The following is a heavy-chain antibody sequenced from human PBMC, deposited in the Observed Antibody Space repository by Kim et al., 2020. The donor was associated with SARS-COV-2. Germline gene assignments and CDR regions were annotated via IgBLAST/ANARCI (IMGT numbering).Heavy chain of an antibody. V-gene: IGHV3-15*01. CDR2: IKSTIDGGTT. Sequence: GGSLRLSCAASGFTFTNAWMSWVRQAPGKGLEWVGRIKSTIDGGTTDYAAPLKGRFTISRDDSKNTQYLQMDSLKTEDTAVYYCTTTRSGRYEDYHHYIMDVWGQGTTVTVSS. CDR1: GFTFTNAW. J-gene: IGHJ6*02. CDR3: TTTRSGRYEDYHHYIMDV. D-gene: IGHD6-19*01.